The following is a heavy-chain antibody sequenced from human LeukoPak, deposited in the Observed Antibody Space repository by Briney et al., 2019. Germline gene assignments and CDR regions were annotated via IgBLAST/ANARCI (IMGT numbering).Heavy chain of an antibody. CDR1: GYTFTGYY. Sequence: ASVKVSCKASGYTFTGYYMHWVRQAPGQGLEWMGGIIPIFGTANYAQKFQGRVTMTRDTSISTAYMELSRLRSGDTAVYYCARAHYGSGSYYPHWGQGTLVTVSS. CDR2: IIPIFGTA. V-gene: IGHV1-2*02. CDR3: ARAHYGSGSYYPH. J-gene: IGHJ4*02. D-gene: IGHD3-10*01.